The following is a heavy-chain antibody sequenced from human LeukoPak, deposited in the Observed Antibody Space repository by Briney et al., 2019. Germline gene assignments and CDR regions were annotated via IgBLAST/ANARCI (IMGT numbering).Heavy chain of an antibody. CDR3: ARDNHYETTFDY. J-gene: IGHJ4*02. V-gene: IGHV1-18*01. CDR1: GYTFTSYG. CDR2: ISAYNGNT. D-gene: IGHD1-14*01. Sequence: ASVKVSCKASGYTFTSYGISWVRQAPGQGLEWMGWISAYNGNTNYAQKLRGRVTMTTDTSTSTAYMELRSLRSDDTAVYYCARDNHYETTFDYWGQGTLVTVSS.